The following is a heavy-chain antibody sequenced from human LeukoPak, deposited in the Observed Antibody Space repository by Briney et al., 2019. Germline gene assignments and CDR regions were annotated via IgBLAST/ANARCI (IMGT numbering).Heavy chain of an antibody. V-gene: IGHV3-23*01. Sequence: GGSLRLSCAVSGFTFSSHWMAWVRQAPGKGLEWVSAISGSGGSTYYADSVKGRFTISRDNSRNMLYLQMNNLRAEDTAVYYCVKQRSYYWGQGALVTVSS. CDR3: VKQRSYY. CDR2: ISGSGGST. J-gene: IGHJ4*02. CDR1: GFTFSSHW.